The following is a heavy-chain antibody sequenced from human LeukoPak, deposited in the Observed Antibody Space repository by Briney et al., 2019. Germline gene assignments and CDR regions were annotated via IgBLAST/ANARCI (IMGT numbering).Heavy chain of an antibody. CDR3: TRVFAGDEYSSSGY. Sequence: PGGSLRLSCAASGFTFSRYYMHWVRQAPGKGLVWVSRINSDGRGTTYADSVKGRFTAPTNNATNPPYRQTDSVRIEDPAMSYRTRVFAGDEYSSSGYWGQGTLVTVSS. J-gene: IGHJ4*02. CDR1: GFTFSRYY. D-gene: IGHD6-13*01. CDR2: INSDGRGT. V-gene: IGHV3-74*01.